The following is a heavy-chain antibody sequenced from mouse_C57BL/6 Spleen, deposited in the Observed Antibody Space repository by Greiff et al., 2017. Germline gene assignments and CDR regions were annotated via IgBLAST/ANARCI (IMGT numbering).Heavy chain of an antibody. CDR1: GYTFTDYE. J-gene: IGHJ2*01. CDR2: IDPETGCT. Sequence: VQLQQSGAELVRPGASVTLSCKASGYTFTDYEMHWVQQTPVHGLEWIGAIDPETGCTAYNQKFKGKAILTADKSSSTAYMELRSLTSEDSAVYYCTRGATDFDYWGQGTTLTVSS. V-gene: IGHV1-15*01. CDR3: TRGATDFDY.